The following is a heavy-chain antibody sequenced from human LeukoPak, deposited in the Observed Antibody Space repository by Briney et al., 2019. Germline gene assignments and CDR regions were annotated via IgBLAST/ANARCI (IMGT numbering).Heavy chain of an antibody. V-gene: IGHV4-38-2*02. J-gene: IGHJ4*02. CDR3: AREEFRGTYNG. Sequence: SETLSLTCAVSGYSISSGYYWGWIRQPPGKGLEWIGSVYHSGSTYYNPSLKSRVTISVDTSKNQFSLKLSSVTAADTAVYYCAREEFRGTYNGWGQGTLVTVSS. CDR2: VYHSGST. D-gene: IGHD1-14*01. CDR1: GYSISSGYY.